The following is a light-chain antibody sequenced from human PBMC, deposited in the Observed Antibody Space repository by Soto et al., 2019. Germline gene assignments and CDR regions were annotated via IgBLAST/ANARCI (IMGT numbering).Light chain of an antibody. CDR2: GAS. V-gene: IGKV3-20*01. CDR1: QSVSSSY. Sequence: EIVLTQSPGTLSLSPRERATLSCRASQSVSSSYLAWYQHKPVQAPRLLIYGASNMSTGIPDRLSVSGSGTDFTLTISRLEPEDCAVYYCQHYGASSWTFGQGTKVE. CDR3: QHYGASSWT. J-gene: IGKJ1*01.